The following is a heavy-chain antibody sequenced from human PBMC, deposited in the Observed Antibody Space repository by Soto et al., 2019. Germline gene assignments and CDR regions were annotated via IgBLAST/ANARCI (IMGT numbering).Heavy chain of an antibody. CDR3: ARANGYSSSWYKDNWFDP. CDR1: GGSISSGDYY. V-gene: IGHV4-30-4*01. Sequence: QVQLQESGPGLVKPSQTLSLTCTVSGGSISSGDYYWSWIRQPPGKGLEWIGYIYYSGSTYYNPSLKSRVTISVDEYKNTFSLKVSSVTAADTAVYYCARANGYSSSWYKDNWFDPWGQGTLVTVSS. J-gene: IGHJ5*02. CDR2: IYYSGST. D-gene: IGHD6-13*01.